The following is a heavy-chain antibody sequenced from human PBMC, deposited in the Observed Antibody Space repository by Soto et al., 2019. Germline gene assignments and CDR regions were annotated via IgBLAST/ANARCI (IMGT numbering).Heavy chain of an antibody. CDR2: IYYSGST. CDR1: GGCMRSSRYY. V-gene: IGHV4-39*01. Sequence: SETLSLTCTVSGGCMRSSRYYWGWIRQPPGKGLEWIGSIYYSGSTYYNPSLKSRVTISVDTSKNQFSLKLSSVTAADTAVYYCARSGIAVAGTKDYYYYMDVWGKGTTVTVSS. CDR3: ARSGIAVAGTKDYYYYMDV. D-gene: IGHD6-19*01. J-gene: IGHJ6*03.